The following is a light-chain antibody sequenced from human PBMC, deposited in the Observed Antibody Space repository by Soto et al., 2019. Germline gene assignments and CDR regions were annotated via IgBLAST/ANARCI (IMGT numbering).Light chain of an antibody. CDR3: QQRSYWPHT. V-gene: IGKV3-11*01. CDR1: QCVSSY. J-gene: IGKJ2*01. CDR2: DAS. Sequence: EIVLTQSPATLSLSPGERATLSGRASQCVSSYLAWYQQKPGQAPRLLIYDASNRATGIPARFSGSGSGTDFTLTISSLEPEDFAVYYCQQRSYWPHTFGQGTNQQIK.